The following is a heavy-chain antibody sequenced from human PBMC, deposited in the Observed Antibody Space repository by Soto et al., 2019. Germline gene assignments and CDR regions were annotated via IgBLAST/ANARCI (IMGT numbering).Heavy chain of an antibody. CDR2: IKQDGSEK. Sequence: GGSLRLSCAASGFTFSSYWMSWVRQAPGKGLEWVANIKQDGSEKYYVDSVKGRFTISRDNAKNSLYLQMNSPRAEDTAVYYCARTQRITMVRGVKVYFDYWGQGTLVTVSS. J-gene: IGHJ4*02. CDR3: ARTQRITMVRGVKVYFDY. V-gene: IGHV3-7*01. D-gene: IGHD3-10*01. CDR1: GFTFSSYW.